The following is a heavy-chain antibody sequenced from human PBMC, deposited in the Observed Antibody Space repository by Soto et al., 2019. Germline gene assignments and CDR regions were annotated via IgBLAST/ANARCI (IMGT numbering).Heavy chain of an antibody. CDR3: ASTATGDGIEFDP. D-gene: IGHD7-27*01. V-gene: IGHV4-31*03. CDR1: GGSISSGGYD. J-gene: IGHJ5*02. CDR2: IYYSGGT. Sequence: PSETLSLTCTVSGGSISSGGYDRSGVRKHPGKGLEWIGYIYYSGGTYYNPSLKSGVTISVDTSKNQFSLKLSSVTAADTAVYYCASTATGDGIEFDPWGQGTLVTVSS.